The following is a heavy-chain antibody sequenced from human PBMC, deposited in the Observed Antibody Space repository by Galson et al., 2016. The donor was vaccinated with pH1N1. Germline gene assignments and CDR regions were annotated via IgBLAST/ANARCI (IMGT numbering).Heavy chain of an antibody. J-gene: IGHJ4*02. V-gene: IGHV1-2*06. CDR1: GYTFTAKY. Sequence: SCKASGYTFTAKYLHWVRQAPGQGLEWMGRINPDSGDTRYTQKFQGRVTMTSDTSVTTAYMELTSVTYDDTAVYFCATSVEGSGSYYFDYWGQGTLVTVSS. CDR2: INPDSGDT. D-gene: IGHD3-22*01. CDR3: ATSVEGSGSYYFDY.